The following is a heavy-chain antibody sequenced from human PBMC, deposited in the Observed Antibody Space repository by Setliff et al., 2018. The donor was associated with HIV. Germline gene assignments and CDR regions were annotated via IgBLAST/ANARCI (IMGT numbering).Heavy chain of an antibody. CDR2: IYHSGST. CDR3: ARESSSGWYNYFDY. V-gene: IGHV4-38-2*02. CDR1: GYSISSGYY. J-gene: IGHJ4*02. D-gene: IGHD6-19*01. Sequence: SETLSLTCTVSGYSISSGYYWGWIRQPPGKGLEWIGSIYHSGSTYYNPSLKSRVTISVDTSKNQFSLKLSSVTAADTAVYYCARESSSGWYNYFDYWSQGTLVTVSS.